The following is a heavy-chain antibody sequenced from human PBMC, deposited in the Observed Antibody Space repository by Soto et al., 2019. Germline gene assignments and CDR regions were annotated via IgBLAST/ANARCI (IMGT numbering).Heavy chain of an antibody. J-gene: IGHJ4*02. CDR3: ARYSGSYWHYLDF. Sequence: GESLKISCKGSGYSFASHWVAWVRQMPEKGLEWIGTIYPGDSDTKYSSAFRGHVTISADTSVSTAYLQWRSLEATDSAIYYCARYSGSYWHYLDFWRQGTLVTVSS. CDR1: GYSFASHW. D-gene: IGHD1-26*01. CDR2: IYPGDSDT. V-gene: IGHV5-51*01.